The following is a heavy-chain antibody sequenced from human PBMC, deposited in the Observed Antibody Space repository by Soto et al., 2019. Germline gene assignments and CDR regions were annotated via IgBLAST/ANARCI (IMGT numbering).Heavy chain of an antibody. CDR1: GGSFSGYY. CDR3: ARGRSFFDY. Sequence: QVQLQQWGAGLLKPSETLSLTCAVYGGSFSGYYWSWIRQPPGKGLEWIGEINHSGSSNYTPSLKILATRSVDTSKNQFSLKLSSVTAADTAVYYCARGRSFFDYLGQGTLVTVSS. CDR2: INHSGSS. V-gene: IGHV4-34*01. J-gene: IGHJ4*02.